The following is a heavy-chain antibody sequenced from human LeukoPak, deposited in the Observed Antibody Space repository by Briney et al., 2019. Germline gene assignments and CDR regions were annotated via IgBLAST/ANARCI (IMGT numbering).Heavy chain of an antibody. J-gene: IGHJ4*02. V-gene: IGHV4-4*02. Sequence: NPSGTLYLTGGVPGGSISTTNWWTWVRQPPGEGLEWIGEVHLSGRTHYDPSLESRVTMSVDMSENHISLRLTSVTAADTAVYYCAREGGPYRPLDYSGQGTLVTVSS. CDR3: AREGGPYRPLDY. CDR2: VHLSGRT. CDR1: GGSISTTNW.